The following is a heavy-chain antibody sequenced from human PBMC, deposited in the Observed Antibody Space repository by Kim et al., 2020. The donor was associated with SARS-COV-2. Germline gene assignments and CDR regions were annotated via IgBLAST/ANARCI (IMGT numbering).Heavy chain of an antibody. Sequence: GGSLRLSCAASGFTFSSYAMSWVRQAPGKGLEWVSAISGSGGSTYYADSVKGRFTISRDNSKNTPYLQMNSLRAEDTAVYYCEKVFGMVDVRALRYFDSVKGAFDIWGQGTMVTVSS. CDR2: ISGSGGST. CDR3: EKVFGMVDVRALRYFDSVKGAFDI. D-gene: IGHD3-9*01. J-gene: IGHJ3*02. V-gene: IGHV3-23*01. CDR1: GFTFSSYA.